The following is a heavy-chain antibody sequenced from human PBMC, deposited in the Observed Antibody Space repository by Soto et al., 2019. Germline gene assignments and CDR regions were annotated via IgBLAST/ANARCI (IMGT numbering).Heavy chain of an antibody. CDR1: GGTFSSYA. J-gene: IGHJ6*02. CDR2: IIPSFGTA. Sequence: QVQLVQSGAEVKKPGSSVKVSCKASGGTFSSYAISWVRQAPGQGLEWMGGIIPSFGTANYAQKFQGRVTITADESTSTAYMELSSLRSEDTAVYYCARDLLWQWLPRPYYYGMDVWGQGTTVTVSS. V-gene: IGHV1-69*01. D-gene: IGHD6-19*01. CDR3: ARDLLWQWLPRPYYYGMDV.